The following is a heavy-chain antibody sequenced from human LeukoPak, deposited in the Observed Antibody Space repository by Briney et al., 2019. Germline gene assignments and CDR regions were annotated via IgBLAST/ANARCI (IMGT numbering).Heavy chain of an antibody. CDR1: GFTFSDCY. CDR2: ISSSSSYT. J-gene: IGHJ6*02. Sequence: GGSLRLSCAASGFTFSDCYMSWIRQAPGKGLEWVSYISSSSSYTNYADSVKGRFTISRDNAKNSLYLQMNSLRAEDTAVYYCARAPHYSNYGPYYYGMDVWGQGTTVTVSS. CDR3: ARAPHYSNYGPYYYGMDV. D-gene: IGHD4-11*01. V-gene: IGHV3-11*06.